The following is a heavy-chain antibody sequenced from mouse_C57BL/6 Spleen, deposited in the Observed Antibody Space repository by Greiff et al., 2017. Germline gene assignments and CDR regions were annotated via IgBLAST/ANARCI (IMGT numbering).Heavy chain of an antibody. CDR2: INPSTGGT. CDR3: ARPPYYYGSSSPYFDV. J-gene: IGHJ1*03. V-gene: IGHV1-42*01. CDR1: GYSFTGYY. Sequence: VQLKESGPELVKPGASVKISCKASGYSFTGYYMNWVKQSPEKSLEWIGEINPSTGGTTYNQKFKAKATLTVDKSSSTAYMQRKSLTSEDSAVYYCARPPYYYGSSSPYFDVWGTGTTVTVSS. D-gene: IGHD1-1*01.